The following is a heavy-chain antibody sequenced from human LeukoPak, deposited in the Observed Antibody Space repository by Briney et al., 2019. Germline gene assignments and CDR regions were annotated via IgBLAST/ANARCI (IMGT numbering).Heavy chain of an antibody. J-gene: IGHJ4*02. D-gene: IGHD3-22*01. CDR3: AKVTDYYDPFDY. CDR1: GFTFSSYG. Sequence: QSGGSLRLSCAASGFTFSSYGMSWVRQAPGKGLEWVSAISGSGGSTYYADSVKGRFTISRDNSKNTLYLQMNSLRAEDTAVYYCAKVTDYYDPFDYWGQGTLVTVSS. V-gene: IGHV3-23*01. CDR2: ISGSGGST.